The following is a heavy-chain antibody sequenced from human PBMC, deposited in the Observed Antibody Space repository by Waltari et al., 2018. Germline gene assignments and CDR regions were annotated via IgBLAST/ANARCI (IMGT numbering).Heavy chain of an antibody. Sequence: QVQLVQSGAEVKKPGASVKVSCKASGYTSISHDNNWVRPATRQGLEGMGWMNPNSGNTGYAQKFQGRVTMPRNTSISTAYMELSSLRSDDTAVYYCARAFRSSWFGAWLDPWGQGTPVTVSS. CDR3: ARAFRSSWFGAWLDP. CDR2: MNPNSGNT. D-gene: IGHD3-10*01. CDR1: GYTSISHD. V-gene: IGHV1-8*02. J-gene: IGHJ5*02.